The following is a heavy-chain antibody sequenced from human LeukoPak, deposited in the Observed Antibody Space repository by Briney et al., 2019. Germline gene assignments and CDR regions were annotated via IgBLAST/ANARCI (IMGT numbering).Heavy chain of an antibody. CDR3: AKSGGYGLIDY. V-gene: IGHV4-39*01. J-gene: IGHJ4*01. D-gene: IGHD6-25*01. CDR1: GDSISSSVYY. CDR2: MYYTGST. Sequence: SETLSLTCTVSGDSISSSVYYWTWIRQTPGKELEWIGTMYYTGSTYYSPSLKSRVTISIDTSKNQVSLKMSSVTAADTAVYYCAKSGGYGLIDYWGQGTLVTVSS.